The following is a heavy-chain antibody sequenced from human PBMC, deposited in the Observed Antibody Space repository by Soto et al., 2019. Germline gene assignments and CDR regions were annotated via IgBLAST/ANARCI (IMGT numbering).Heavy chain of an antibody. D-gene: IGHD3-10*01. Sequence: GGSLRLSCAASGFTFSSYAMSWVRQAPGKGLEWVSAISGSGGSTYYADSVKGRFTISRDNSKNTLYLQMNSLRAEDTAVYYCAKSSLYYGSGSYSYYFDYWGQGTLVTVSS. V-gene: IGHV3-23*01. CDR3: AKSSLYYGSGSYSYYFDY. CDR2: ISGSGGST. J-gene: IGHJ4*02. CDR1: GFTFSSYA.